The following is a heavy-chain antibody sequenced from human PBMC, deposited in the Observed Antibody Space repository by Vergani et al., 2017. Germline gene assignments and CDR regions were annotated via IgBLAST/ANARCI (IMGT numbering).Heavy chain of an antibody. CDR3: ARDGTMVRGVIPLDY. Sequence: QVQLQESGPGPVKPSQTLSLTCSVSGDSLTSDFFYWTWIRQPAGTRLEWIGRVHSSGSTHYNPSLKSRVTISVDTSKNQFSLKLSSVTAADTAVYYCARDGTMVRGVIPLDYWGQGTLVTVSS. D-gene: IGHD3-10*01. CDR2: VHSSGST. V-gene: IGHV4-61*02. J-gene: IGHJ4*02. CDR1: GDSLTSDFFY.